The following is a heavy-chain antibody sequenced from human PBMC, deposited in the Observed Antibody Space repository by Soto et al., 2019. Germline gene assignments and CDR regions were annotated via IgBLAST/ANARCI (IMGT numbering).Heavy chain of an antibody. D-gene: IGHD2-21*02. J-gene: IGHJ6*02. CDR1: GGTFSSYA. V-gene: IGHV1-69*13. CDR2: IIPIFGTA. CDR3: ARGYSVVVTAMRYGMDV. Sequence: ASVKVSCKASGGTFSSYAISWVRQAPGQGLEWMGGIIPIFGTANYAQKFQGRVTITADESTSTAYMELSSLRSEDTAVYYCARGYSVVVTAMRYGMDVWGQGTTVTVSS.